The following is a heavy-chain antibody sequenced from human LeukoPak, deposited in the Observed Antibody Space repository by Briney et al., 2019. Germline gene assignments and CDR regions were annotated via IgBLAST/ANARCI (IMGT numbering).Heavy chain of an antibody. J-gene: IGHJ4*02. CDR2: IGTAGDT. D-gene: IGHD5-18*01. V-gene: IGHV3-13*01. Sequence: GGSLRLSCAASGFTFSSHDMHWVRQATGKGLEWVSTIGTAGDTYYPGSVKGRFSISRDNSKNTVWLQMDSLRGEDTAIYYCTRERGDSEFDFWGQGTLVTVPS. CDR3: TRERGDSEFDF. CDR1: GFTFSSHD.